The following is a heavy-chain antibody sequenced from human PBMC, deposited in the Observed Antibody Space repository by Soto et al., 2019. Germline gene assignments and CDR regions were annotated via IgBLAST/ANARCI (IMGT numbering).Heavy chain of an antibody. V-gene: IGHV3-23*01. J-gene: IGHJ4*02. Sequence: GGSLRLSCAASGFTFSSYAMSWVRQAPGKGLEWVSVISGSDDSTYYADSVKGRFTISRDNSKNTLYLQMNSLRAEDTAVYYCARDILTGYYQPIDYWGQGTLVTVSS. CDR1: GFTFSSYA. CDR2: ISGSDDST. CDR3: ARDILTGYYQPIDY. D-gene: IGHD3-9*01.